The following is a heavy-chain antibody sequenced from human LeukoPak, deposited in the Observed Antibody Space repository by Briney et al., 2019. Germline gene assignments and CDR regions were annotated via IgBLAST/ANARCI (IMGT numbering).Heavy chain of an antibody. J-gene: IGHJ6*02. CDR2: IYYSGST. D-gene: IGHD6-6*01. Sequence: SETLSRTCTVSGGSVSSGNYYWSWIRQPPGKGLEWIGYIYYSGSTNYNPSLKSRVTISVDTSKNQFSLKLSSVTAADTAVYYCAREISLVGGSMDVWGQGTTVTVSS. V-gene: IGHV4-61*01. CDR3: AREISLVGGSMDV. CDR1: GGSVSSGNYY.